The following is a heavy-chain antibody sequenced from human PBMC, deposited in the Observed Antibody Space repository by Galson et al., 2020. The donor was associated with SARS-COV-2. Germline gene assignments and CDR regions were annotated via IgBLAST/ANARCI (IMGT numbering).Heavy chain of an antibody. CDR2: IWYDGSNK. CDR1: GFTFSSYG. CDR3: AKDIPVVRTPTGLNDAFDI. D-gene: IGHD3-10*01. J-gene: IGHJ3*02. V-gene: IGHV3-33*06. Sequence: GGSLRLSCAASGFTFSSYGMHWVRQAPGKGLEWVAVIWYDGSNKYYADSVKGRFTISRDNSKNTLYLQMNSLRAEDTAVYYCAKDIPVVRTPTGLNDAFDIWGQGTMVTVSS.